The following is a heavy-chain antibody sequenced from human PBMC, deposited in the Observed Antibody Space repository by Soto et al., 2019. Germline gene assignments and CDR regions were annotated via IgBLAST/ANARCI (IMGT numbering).Heavy chain of an antibody. V-gene: IGHV4-39*07. D-gene: IGHD3-9*01. Sequence: SETLSLTCTLSGGSISSSSYYWGWIRQPPGKGLEWIGSIYYSGSTYYNPSLKSRVTISVDTSKNQSSLKLSSVTAADTAVYYCAREIYDILTGYPVWFDPWGQGTLVTVSS. J-gene: IGHJ5*02. CDR1: GGSISSSSYY. CDR2: IYYSGST. CDR3: AREIYDILTGYPVWFDP.